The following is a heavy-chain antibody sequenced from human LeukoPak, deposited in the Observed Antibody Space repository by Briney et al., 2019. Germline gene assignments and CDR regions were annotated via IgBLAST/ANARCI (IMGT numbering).Heavy chain of an antibody. CDR3: ARSSDFWSGYPKAPYYYYYMDV. J-gene: IGHJ6*03. V-gene: IGHV5-51*01. CDR1: GYSFTSYW. CDR2: IYPGDSGT. D-gene: IGHD3-3*01. Sequence: GESLQISCKGSGYSFTSYWIGWVRQMPGKGLEWMGIIYPGDSGTRYRPSFQGHVTISADKSISTAYLQWSSLKASDTAMYYCARSSDFWSGYPKAPYYYYYMDVWGKGTTVTVSS.